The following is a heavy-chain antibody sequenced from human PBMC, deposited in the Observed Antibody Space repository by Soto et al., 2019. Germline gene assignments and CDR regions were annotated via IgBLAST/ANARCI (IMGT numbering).Heavy chain of an antibody. Sequence: QVQLQQWGAGLLKPSETLSLTCAVYGGSFSGYYWSWIRQPPGKGLEWIGEINHSGSTNYNPSLKSRVTISVDTSKNQFSRELSSVTAADTAVYYCARGRWGFACSSTSCYTLFDYWGQGTLVTVSS. CDR3: ARGRWGFACSSTSCYTLFDY. CDR1: GGSFSGYY. J-gene: IGHJ4*02. V-gene: IGHV4-34*01. CDR2: INHSGST. D-gene: IGHD2-2*02.